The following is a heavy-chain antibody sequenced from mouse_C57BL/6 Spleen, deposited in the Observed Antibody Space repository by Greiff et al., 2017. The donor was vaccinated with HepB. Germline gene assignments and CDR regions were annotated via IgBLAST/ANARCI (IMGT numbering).Heavy chain of an antibody. J-gene: IGHJ2*01. Sequence: QVQLQQSGPELVKPGASVKISCKASGYAFSSSWMNWVKQRPGKGLEWIGRIYPGDGDTNYNGKFKGKATLTADKSSSTAYMQLSSLTSEDSAVYFWARSLYYYGSMYYFDYWGQGTTLTVSS. CDR2: IYPGDGDT. CDR1: GYAFSSSW. CDR3: ARSLYYYGSMYYFDY. V-gene: IGHV1-82*01. D-gene: IGHD1-1*01.